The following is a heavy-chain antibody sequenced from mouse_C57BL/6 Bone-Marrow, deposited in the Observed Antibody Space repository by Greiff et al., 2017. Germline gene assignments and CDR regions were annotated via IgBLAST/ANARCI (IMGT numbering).Heavy chain of an antibody. D-gene: IGHD2-4*01. CDR2: IDPETGGT. J-gene: IGHJ3*01. CDR3: TRCYDYGGSWFAY. Sequence: QVQLKQSGAELVRPGASVTLSCKASGYTFTDYEMHWVKQTPLHGLEWIGAIDPETGGTAYTQKFKGKAILTADKSSSTAYMELRSLTSEDSAVYYCTRCYDYGGSWFAYWGQGTLVTVSA. CDR1: GYTFTDYE. V-gene: IGHV1-15*01.